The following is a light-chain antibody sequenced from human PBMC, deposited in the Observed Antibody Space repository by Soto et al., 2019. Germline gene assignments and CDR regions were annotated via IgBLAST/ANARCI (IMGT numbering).Light chain of an antibody. CDR2: EVS. CDR3: TSYTSSSTFV. Sequence: QSALTQPASVSGSPGQSITISCTGASSDIGGYKHVSWYQQHPGKAPKLMIYEVSNRPSGVSNRFSGSKSGNTASLTISGLQAEDEADYFCTSYTSSSTFVFGGGTKLTVL. CDR1: SSDIGGYKH. J-gene: IGLJ2*01. V-gene: IGLV2-14*01.